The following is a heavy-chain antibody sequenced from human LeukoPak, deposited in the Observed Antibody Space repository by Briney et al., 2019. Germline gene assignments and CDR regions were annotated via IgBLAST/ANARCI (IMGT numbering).Heavy chain of an antibody. Sequence: GGSLRLSCAASGFFFSAYWMTWVRQAPGTGLEWVANINPAGTETYYVGPVKGRFTISRDNAKNLLYLQMNSLRAEDTAVYYCARFGYVAAVDLWGQGTLVTVSS. CDR1: GFFFSAYW. CDR3: ARFGYVAAVDL. D-gene: IGHD2-15*01. CDR2: INPAGTET. J-gene: IGHJ4*02. V-gene: IGHV3-7*01.